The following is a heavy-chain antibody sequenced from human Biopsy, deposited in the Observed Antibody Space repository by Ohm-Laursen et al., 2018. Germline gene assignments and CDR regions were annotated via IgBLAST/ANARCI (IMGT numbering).Heavy chain of an antibody. J-gene: IGHJ4*02. D-gene: IGHD3-10*01. Sequence: SDTLSLTCTATGGSMSRSSDYWGWSRQPPRKRLEWIGSIYYSGSTYNNPSLKSRVTISKERSKNQFSLKPPTGTAADTAMYYCARQEFATSPLDYWGQGSLVTVSS. CDR1: GGSMSRSSDY. CDR3: ARQEFATSPLDY. V-gene: IGHV4-39*01. CDR2: IYYSGST.